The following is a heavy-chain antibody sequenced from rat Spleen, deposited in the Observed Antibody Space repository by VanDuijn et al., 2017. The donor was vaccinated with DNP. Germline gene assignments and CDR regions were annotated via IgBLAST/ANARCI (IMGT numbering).Heavy chain of an antibody. Sequence: EVQLVESGGGLVQPGRSLKLSCAASGFTFSDYYMAWVRQAPTKGLEWVAYISYDGGSTYYGDSVKGRFTISRDNAKSTLYLQMNSLRSEDMATYYCARHMYTTDYYFTGYAMDAWGQGTSVTVSS. CDR1: GFTFSDYY. CDR3: ARHMYTTDYYFTGYAMDA. D-gene: IGHD1-6*01. V-gene: IGHV5-22*01. CDR2: ISYDGGST. J-gene: IGHJ4*01.